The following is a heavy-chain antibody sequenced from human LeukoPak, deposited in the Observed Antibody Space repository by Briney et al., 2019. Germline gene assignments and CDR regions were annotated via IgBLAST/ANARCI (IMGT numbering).Heavy chain of an antibody. CDR3: ARGGYSGQFDGQLEFDY. Sequence: ASVKVSCKSAGYTFTSDYINWVRQATGQGLGLVGLMKPNRGKKGNVQKFQGRVTMTRNTSISTAYMELSSVRSEDTAVYYCARGGYSGQFDGQLEFDYWGQGTLVTVSS. D-gene: IGHD6-13*01. V-gene: IGHV1-8*01. J-gene: IGHJ4*02. CDR2: MKPNRGKK. CDR1: GYTFTSDY.